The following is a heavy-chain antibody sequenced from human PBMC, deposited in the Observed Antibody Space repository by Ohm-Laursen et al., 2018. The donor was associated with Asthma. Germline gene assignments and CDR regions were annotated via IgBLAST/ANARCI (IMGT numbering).Heavy chain of an antibody. CDR3: ARGYSSSSLFVLYYYNMDV. D-gene: IGHD6-6*01. CDR1: GFYFSSYS. V-gene: IGHV3-48*04. Sequence: SLRLSCAASGFYFSSYSMHWVRQAPGKGLEWVSFISSSGFTIYYADSVKGRFTISRDNAENSLYLQMNSLRAEDTAVYYCARGYSSSSLFVLYYYNMDVWGQGTTVTVSS. J-gene: IGHJ6*02. CDR2: ISSSGFTI.